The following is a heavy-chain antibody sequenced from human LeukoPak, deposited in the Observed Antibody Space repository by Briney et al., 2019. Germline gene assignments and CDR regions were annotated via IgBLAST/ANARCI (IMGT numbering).Heavy chain of an antibody. CDR1: GGTFSSYA. V-gene: IGHV1-69*05. CDR3: ARGGYSYGAYYFDY. CDR2: IIPIFGTA. J-gene: IGHJ4*02. D-gene: IGHD5-18*01. Sequence: GSSVKVSCKASGGTFSSYAISRVRQAPGQGLEWMGRIIPIFGTANYAQKFQGRVTITTDESTSTAYMELSSLRSEDTAVYYCARGGYSYGAYYFDYWGQGTLVTVSS.